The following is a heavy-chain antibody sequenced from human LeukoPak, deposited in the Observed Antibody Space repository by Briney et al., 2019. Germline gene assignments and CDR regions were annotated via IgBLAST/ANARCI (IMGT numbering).Heavy chain of an antibody. J-gene: IGHJ5*02. CDR2: MKGGGET. D-gene: IGHD4-17*01. CDR3: AKDEHGDYVGWFDP. V-gene: IGHV3-23*01. CDR1: GFSFTNYA. Sequence: GGSLRLSCVASGFSFTNYAMSWVRQAPGRGPEWLSSMKGGGETFYADSVKGRFTLSRDNSKNTLYLQMNSLRAEDTAVYYCAKDEHGDYVGWFDPWGQGTLVTVSS.